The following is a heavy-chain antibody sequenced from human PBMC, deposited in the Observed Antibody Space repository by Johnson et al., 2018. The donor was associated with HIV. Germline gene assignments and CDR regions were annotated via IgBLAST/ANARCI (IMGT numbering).Heavy chain of an antibody. J-gene: IGHJ3*02. CDR3: AKVRDGYNSVGVAFDI. CDR2: ISYDGSNK. CDR1: GFTVSSNY. V-gene: IGHV3-30*18. D-gene: IGHD5-24*01. Sequence: VQLLESGGGLIQPGGSLRLSCAASGFTVSSNYMSWVRQAPGKGLAWVAVISYDGSNKYYAESAKGRFTISSDNSKNTLYLQMNSLRAEDTAVYYCAKVRDGYNSVGVAFDIWGQGTMVTVSS.